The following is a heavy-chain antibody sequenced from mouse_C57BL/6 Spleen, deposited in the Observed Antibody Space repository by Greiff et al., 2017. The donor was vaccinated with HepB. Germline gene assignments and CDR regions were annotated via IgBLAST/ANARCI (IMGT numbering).Heavy chain of an antibody. CDR1: GYSITSGYY. D-gene: IGHD1-1*01. Sequence: EVKLQESGPGLVKPSQSLSLTCSVTGYSITSGYYWNWIRQFPGNKLEWMGYISYDGSNNYNPSLKNRISITRDTAKNKFYLKLNSVTTEDTATYYCARNYGSSDWYIDDWGKGTTVTVSS. CDR3: ARNYGSSDWYIDD. V-gene: IGHV3-6*01. J-gene: IGHJ1*03. CDR2: ISYDGSN.